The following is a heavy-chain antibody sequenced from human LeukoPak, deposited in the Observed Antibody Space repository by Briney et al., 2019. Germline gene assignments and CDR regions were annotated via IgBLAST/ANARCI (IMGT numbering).Heavy chain of an antibody. D-gene: IGHD3-16*01. V-gene: IGHV4-59*01. Sequence: TSETLSLTCTVSGGSISSYYWSWIRQPPGKGLEWIGYIYYSGSTNYNPSLKSRVTISVDTSKNPFSLKLSSVTAADTAVYYCARWGEAFDIWGQGTMVTVSS. CDR1: GGSISSYY. CDR3: ARWGEAFDI. J-gene: IGHJ3*02. CDR2: IYYSGST.